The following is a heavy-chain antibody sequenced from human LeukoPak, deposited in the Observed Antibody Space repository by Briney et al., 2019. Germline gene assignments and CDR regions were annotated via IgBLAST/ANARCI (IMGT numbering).Heavy chain of an antibody. CDR3: AGGYSYGYGNFDY. J-gene: IGHJ4*02. CDR1: GFTFSSYA. V-gene: IGHV3-23*01. CDR2: ISGSGGST. D-gene: IGHD5-18*01. Sequence: GGSLRLFCAASGFTFSSYAMSWVRQAPGKGLEWVSAISGSGGSTYYADSVKGRFTISRDNSKNTLYLQMNSLRAEDTAVYYCAGGYSYGYGNFDYWGQGTLVTVSS.